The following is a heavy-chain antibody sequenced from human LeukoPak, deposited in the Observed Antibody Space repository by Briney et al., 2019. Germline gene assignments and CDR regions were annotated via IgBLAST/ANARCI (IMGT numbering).Heavy chain of an antibody. J-gene: IGHJ4*02. CDR3: AKGGGLYFFDS. CDR1: GFSFVNSA. V-gene: IGHV3-23*01. D-gene: IGHD3-10*01. CDR2: IGASGVYT. Sequence: GGSLRLSCAASGFSFVNSAMSWVRQAPGTGLEWVSGIGASGVYTYYADSVKGRFTISRDNPKDMLYLQMDSLRAEDTAVYYCAKGGGLYFFDSWGQGTLDTVFS.